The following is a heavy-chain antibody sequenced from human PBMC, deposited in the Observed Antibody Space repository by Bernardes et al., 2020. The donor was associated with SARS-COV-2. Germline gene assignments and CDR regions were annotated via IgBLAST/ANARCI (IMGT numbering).Heavy chain of an antibody. CDR3: VLDYGGDSGAFDY. V-gene: IGHV3-48*03. D-gene: IGHD2-21*02. Sequence: GGSLRLSCAASGFTVSSYEMNWVRQAPGKGLEFVSYISSSGSTIYYADSVKGRFTISRDNAKNSLYLQMNSLRVEDTAVYYCVLDYGGDSGAFDYWGQGTLVTVSS. CDR1: GFTVSSYE. J-gene: IGHJ4*02. CDR2: ISSSGSTI.